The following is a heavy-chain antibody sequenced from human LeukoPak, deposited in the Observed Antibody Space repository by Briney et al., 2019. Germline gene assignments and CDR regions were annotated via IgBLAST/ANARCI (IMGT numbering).Heavy chain of an antibody. Sequence: PSETLSLTCTVSGGSISSYYWSWIRQPPGKGLEWIGYIYYSGSTNYNPSLKSRVTISVDTSKNQFSLKLSSVTAADTAVYYCARHLRGMIAPHAFDIWGQGTMVTVSS. D-gene: IGHD3-22*01. CDR2: IYYSGST. J-gene: IGHJ3*02. V-gene: IGHV4-59*08. CDR3: ARHLRGMIAPHAFDI. CDR1: GGSISSYY.